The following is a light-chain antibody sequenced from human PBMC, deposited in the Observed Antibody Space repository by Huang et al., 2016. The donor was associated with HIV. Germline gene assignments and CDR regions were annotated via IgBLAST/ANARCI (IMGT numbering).Light chain of an antibody. CDR1: QSVNNN. CDR2: GAS. CDR3: QQYNNWPPEWT. V-gene: IGKV3-15*01. Sequence: EIVMTQSPATLSVSPGERATLSCRASQSVNNNFAWYQQKPGQAPRLLIYGASTRATGIPARFSGSGSGTELTLTISSLQSEDFAVYYCQQYNNWPPEWTFGQGTKVEIK. J-gene: IGKJ1*01.